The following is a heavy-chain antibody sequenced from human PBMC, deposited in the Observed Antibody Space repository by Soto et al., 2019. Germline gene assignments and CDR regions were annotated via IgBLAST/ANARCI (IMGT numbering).Heavy chain of an antibody. V-gene: IGHV4-38-2*01. Sequence: PSETLSLTCAVSGYSISTGYYWGWIRQPPGKGLEWIGSIYHTGYTYYNPSLKSRVTISVDTSNNKFSLTLSSVTAADTAVYYCASLSPGIAVEAWGQGTTVTVSS. CDR2: IYHTGYT. CDR3: ASLSPGIAVEA. J-gene: IGHJ6*02. D-gene: IGHD6-13*01. CDR1: GYSISTGYY.